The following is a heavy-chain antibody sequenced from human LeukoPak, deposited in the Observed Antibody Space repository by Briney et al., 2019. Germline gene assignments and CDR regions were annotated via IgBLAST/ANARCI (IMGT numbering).Heavy chain of an antibody. CDR3: TTDLFYYDSNGYYY. CDR2: IKSKTDGGTT. CDR1: GFTFSNAW. Sequence: GGSLRLSCAASGFTFSNAWMSWVRQAPGKGLEWVGRIKSKTDGGTTDYAAPVKGRFTISRDDSKNTLYLQMNSLKTEDTAVYYCTTDLFYYDSNGYYYGGEGTLVTVSS. J-gene: IGHJ4*02. V-gene: IGHV3-15*01. D-gene: IGHD3-22*01.